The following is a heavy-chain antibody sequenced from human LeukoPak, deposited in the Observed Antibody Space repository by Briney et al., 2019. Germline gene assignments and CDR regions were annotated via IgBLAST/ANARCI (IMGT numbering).Heavy chain of an antibody. Sequence: SQTLSLTCTGSGGSISSGDYYWSWIRQPPGKGLEWIGYIYYSGSTYYNPSLKSRVTISVDTSKNQFSLKLSSVTAADTAVYYCASVVDTAAFDIWGQGTMVTVSS. J-gene: IGHJ3*02. D-gene: IGHD5-18*01. CDR3: ASVVDTAAFDI. CDR2: IYYSGST. V-gene: IGHV4-30-4*08. CDR1: GGSISSGDYY.